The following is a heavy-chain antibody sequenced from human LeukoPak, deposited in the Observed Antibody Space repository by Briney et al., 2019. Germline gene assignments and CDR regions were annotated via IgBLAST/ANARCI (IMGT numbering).Heavy chain of an antibody. CDR1: GFTFDDYG. CDR2: INWNGGST. V-gene: IGHV3-20*04. Sequence: GGSLRLSCAVSGFTFDDYGMSWLRQAPGRGLEWVAGINWNGGSTGYADSVKGRFTISRDNAKKSVYLKMNSLRGEDTALYYCARDYCGGDCYPFDYSGQGTLVTVSS. D-gene: IGHD2-21*02. J-gene: IGHJ4*02. CDR3: ARDYCGGDCYPFDY.